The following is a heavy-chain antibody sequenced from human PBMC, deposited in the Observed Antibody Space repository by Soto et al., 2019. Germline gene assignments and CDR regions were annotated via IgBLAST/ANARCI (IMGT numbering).Heavy chain of an antibody. Sequence: QVQLVESGGGVVQPGRSLRLSCAASGFNFSSSAMYWVRQAPGKGLEWMAVLSDDGSNRYYADSVRGRFTISRDNSKNKLYLQMNSLRADDTAVYYCARASMVRGIIGWFDPWGQGTLVTVSS. CDR2: LSDDGSNR. V-gene: IGHV3-30-3*01. CDR3: ARASMVRGIIGWFDP. J-gene: IGHJ5*02. D-gene: IGHD3-10*01. CDR1: GFNFSSSA.